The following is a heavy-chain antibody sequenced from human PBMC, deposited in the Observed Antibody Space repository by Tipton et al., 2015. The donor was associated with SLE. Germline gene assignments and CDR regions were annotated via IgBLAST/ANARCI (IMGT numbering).Heavy chain of an antibody. D-gene: IGHD3-22*01. J-gene: IGHJ6*03. Sequence: TLSLTCADYGGSLRGDYWGWIRQPPGRGLEWIGDIFHGGGTDYNPSLKSRVTISVDTSKNQFSLRLSSATAADTAVYYCARVGHGFDDSGYNSHYYYYMDVWGKGTTVTVSS. CDR3: ARVGHGFDDSGYNSHYYYYMDV. CDR2: IFHGGGT. CDR1: GGSLRGDY. V-gene: IGHV4-34*12.